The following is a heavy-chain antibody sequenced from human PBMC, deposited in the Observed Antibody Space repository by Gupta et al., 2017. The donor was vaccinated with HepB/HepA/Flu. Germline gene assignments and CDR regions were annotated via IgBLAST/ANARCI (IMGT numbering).Heavy chain of an antibody. D-gene: IGHD6-6*01. Sequence: QVQLQESGPGLVKPSETLSVTCTVSGGSISNYYWSWIRQSPGKGLQWIGYIYYNDNTDYDPSLKSRATISADTSKNQFSLKLTSVTAADTAVYYCARLAGASSSSSYWGQGTLVTVSS. CDR3: ARLAGASSSSSY. CDR1: GGSISNYY. J-gene: IGHJ4*02. V-gene: IGHV4-59*08. CDR2: IYYNDNT.